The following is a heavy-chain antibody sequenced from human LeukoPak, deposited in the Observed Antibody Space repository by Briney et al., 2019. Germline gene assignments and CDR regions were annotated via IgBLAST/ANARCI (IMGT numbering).Heavy chain of an antibody. CDR2: INHSGST. CDR1: GGSFSGYY. Sequence: SETPSLTCAVYGGSFSGYYWSWIRQPPGKGLEWIGEINHSGSTNYNPSLKSRVTISVVTSKNQFSLKLSSVTAADTAVYYCARGIGQWLAVFYYSDYWGQGTLVTVSS. J-gene: IGHJ4*02. CDR3: ARGIGQWLAVFYYSDY. V-gene: IGHV4-34*01. D-gene: IGHD6-19*01.